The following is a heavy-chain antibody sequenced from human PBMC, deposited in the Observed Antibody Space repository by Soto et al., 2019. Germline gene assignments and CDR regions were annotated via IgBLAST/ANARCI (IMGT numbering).Heavy chain of an antibody. CDR3: AGDGYSGRSDGFDI. CDR1: GFTFSAYT. CDR2: ISYDGNNE. Sequence: QVQLVESGGGVVQPGRSLRLSCAASGFTFSAYTMHWVRQPPGKGLEWVAVISYDGNNERYTDPVKGRFTVSRDNSKSTLYLQMNCLKSEDTAVYYCAGDGYSGRSDGFDIWGQGTMVTVSS. V-gene: IGHV3-30-3*01. D-gene: IGHD1-26*01. J-gene: IGHJ3*02.